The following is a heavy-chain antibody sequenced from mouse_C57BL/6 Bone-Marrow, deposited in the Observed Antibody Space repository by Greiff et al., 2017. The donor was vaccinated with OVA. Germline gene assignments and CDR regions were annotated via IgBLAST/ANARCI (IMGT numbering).Heavy chain of an antibody. CDR3: TGMRITTVEGYFDV. CDR1: GYTFTDYE. D-gene: IGHD1-1*01. CDR2: IDPETGGT. J-gene: IGHJ1*03. V-gene: IGHV1-15*01. Sequence: VKLQQSGAELVRPGASVTLSCKASGYTFTDYEMHWVKQTPVHGLEWIGAIDPETGGTAYNQKFKGKAILTADKSSSTAYMELRSLTSEDSAVYYCTGMRITTVEGYFDVWGTGTTVTVSS.